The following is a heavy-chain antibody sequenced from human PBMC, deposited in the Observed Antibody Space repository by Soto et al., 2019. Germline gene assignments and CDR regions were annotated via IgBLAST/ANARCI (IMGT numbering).Heavy chain of an antibody. CDR3: ARGLFDYYYYYMDV. V-gene: IGHV1-8*01. CDR1: GYTFTSYD. CDR2: MNPNSGNT. J-gene: IGHJ6*03. Sequence: QVQLVQSGAEVKKPGASVKVSCKASGYTFTSYDINWVRQATGQGLEWMGWMNPNSGNTGYAQKFQGRVTMTRNTSISTSYMELSSLRSEDTAVYYCARGLFDYYYYYMDVWGKGTTVTVSS. D-gene: IGHD3-10*02.